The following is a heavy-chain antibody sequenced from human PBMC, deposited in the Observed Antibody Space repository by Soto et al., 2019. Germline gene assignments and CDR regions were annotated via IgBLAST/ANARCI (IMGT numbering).Heavy chain of an antibody. Sequence: QVQLVQSGAEVRQPASSVKVSCKTSGGTFSSYAISWVRQAPGQGLEWMGGIVPIVGTTTYAQKFQGRVSITADEATSTPYMQLSRLRSDDTAVYYCVRVVAIPGYPDHWGQGTLVTVSS. J-gene: IGHJ4*02. CDR2: IVPIVGTT. V-gene: IGHV1-69*12. CDR3: VRVVAIPGYPDH. D-gene: IGHD5-12*01. CDR1: GGTFSSYA.